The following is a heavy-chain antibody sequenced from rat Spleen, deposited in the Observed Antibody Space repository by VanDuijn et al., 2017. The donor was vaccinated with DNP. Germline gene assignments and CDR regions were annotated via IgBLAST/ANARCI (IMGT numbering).Heavy chain of an antibody. J-gene: IGHJ2*01. CDR3: ARLGRKYLSFDY. V-gene: IGHV5-22*01. CDR2: ISYDGGST. D-gene: IGHD2-1*01. CDR1: GFTFSDYY. Sequence: EVQLVESGGGLVQPGRSLKLSCAASGFTFSDYYMAWVRQAPTKGLEWVAYISYDGGSTYYGDSVKGRFTISRDNAKSTLYLQMNSLRSEDMATYYCARLGRKYLSFDYWGQGVMVTVSS.